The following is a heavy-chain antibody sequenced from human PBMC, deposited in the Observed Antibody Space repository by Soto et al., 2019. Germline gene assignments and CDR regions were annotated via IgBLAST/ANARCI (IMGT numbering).Heavy chain of an antibody. V-gene: IGHV1-2*02. CDR3: VRGSWRLDLDY. J-gene: IGHJ4*02. CDR2: VNPTSGAT. D-gene: IGHD1-1*01. Sequence: ASVKVSCKASGYTLNDYYLHWVRQAPGQGLEWMGWVNPTSGATKYAQKFQGRVTMTWDKSISTAYMELSRLRSDDTAIYHCVRGSWRLDLDYWGQGTLVTVSS. CDR1: GYTLNDYY.